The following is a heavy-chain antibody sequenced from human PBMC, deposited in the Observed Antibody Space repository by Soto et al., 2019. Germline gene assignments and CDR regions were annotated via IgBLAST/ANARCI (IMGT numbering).Heavy chain of an antibody. CDR1: GFDFNSHA. D-gene: IGHD3-10*01. J-gene: IGHJ6*02. CDR3: VKPITMARGLLASGRYYGFDV. Sequence: GGSLRLSCVASGFDFNSHAMTWVRQAPGKGLEWVSAIHDSGTNKYYADSVQGRFTISRDNSKNTLYLQMNSLRAEDTAAYHCVKPITMARGLLASGRYYGFDVWGQGTAVTVSS. CDR2: IHDSGTNK. V-gene: IGHV3-23*01.